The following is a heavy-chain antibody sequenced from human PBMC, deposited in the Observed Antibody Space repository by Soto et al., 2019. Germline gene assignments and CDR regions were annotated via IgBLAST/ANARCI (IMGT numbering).Heavy chain of an antibody. D-gene: IGHD4-17*01. V-gene: IGHV1-18*01. CDR3: ARLDYGDYYYGMDV. CDR1: GYTFTSYG. Sequence: GASLKVSCKASGYTFTSYGISWVRQAPGQGLEWMGWISAYNGNTNYAQKLQGRVTMTTDTSTSTAYMELRSLRSDDTAVYYCARLDYGDYYYGMDVWGQGTTVNVSS. J-gene: IGHJ6*02. CDR2: ISAYNGNT.